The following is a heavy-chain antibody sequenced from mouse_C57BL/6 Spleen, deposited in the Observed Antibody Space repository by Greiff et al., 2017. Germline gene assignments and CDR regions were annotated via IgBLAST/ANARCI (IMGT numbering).Heavy chain of an antibody. J-gene: IGHJ1*03. V-gene: IGHV14-3*01. CDR3: ARNYDGSSYHWYFDG. D-gene: IGHD1-1*01. CDR1: GFNIKNTY. CDR2: IDPANGNT. Sequence: VQLKQSVAELVRPGASVKLSCTASGFNIKNTYMHWVKQRPEQGLEWIGRIDPANGNTKYAPKFQGQATITADTSSNTAYLQLSILTSEDTAIYSCARNYDGSSYHWYFDGWGTGTTVTVSS.